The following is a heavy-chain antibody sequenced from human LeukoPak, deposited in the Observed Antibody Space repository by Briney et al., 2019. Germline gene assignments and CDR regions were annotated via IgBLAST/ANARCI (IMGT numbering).Heavy chain of an antibody. CDR2: IYTSGST. CDR1: GGSISSYY. D-gene: IGHD3-22*01. Sequence: SETLSLTCTVSGGSISSYYWSWIRQPAGKGLEWIGRIYTSGSTNYNPSLKSRVTMSVDTSKNQFSLKLSSVTAADTAVYYCARDIGPYYDSSGYYKAFDIWGQGTMVTVSS. V-gene: IGHV4-4*07. CDR3: ARDIGPYYDSSGYYKAFDI. J-gene: IGHJ3*02.